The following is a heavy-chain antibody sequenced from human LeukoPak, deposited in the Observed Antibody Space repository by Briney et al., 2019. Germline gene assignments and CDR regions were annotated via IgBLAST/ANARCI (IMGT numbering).Heavy chain of an antibody. CDR3: ARDGTPHYTTGWVFFDY. V-gene: IGHV3-48*03. J-gene: IGHJ4*02. CDR2: IGGRGYDI. D-gene: IGHD6-25*01. Sequence: SGGPLRLSCAASGFTFSDYEMNWVPQAPGKGLEWLSYIGGRGYDIPSADSVKGRFTIFRDNAENSLYLQMNSLRAEDTAVYYCARDGTPHYTTGWVFFDYWGQGTLVTVSS. CDR1: GFTFSDYE.